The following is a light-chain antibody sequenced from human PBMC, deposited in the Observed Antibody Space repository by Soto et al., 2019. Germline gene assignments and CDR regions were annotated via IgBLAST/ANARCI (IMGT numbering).Light chain of an antibody. V-gene: IGKV4-1*01. J-gene: IGKJ1*01. CDR1: QSVLYSSNNKNY. CDR2: WAS. Sequence: DIVMTQSPDSLAVSLGERATIDCKSSQSVLYSSNNKNYLAWYQQKQGQPPKLLIYWASTRESGVPDRFSGSGSGTDFTLTITSLQAEDVAVYYCQQYYSTPWTFGQGTKVAIK. CDR3: QQYYSTPWT.